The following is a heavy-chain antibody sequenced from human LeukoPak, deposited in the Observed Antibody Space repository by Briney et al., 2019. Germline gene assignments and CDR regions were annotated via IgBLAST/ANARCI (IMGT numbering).Heavy chain of an antibody. J-gene: IGHJ4*02. Sequence: SETLSLTCAVYGGSFSDYYWSWIRQPPGKALEWIGEINHSGSTNYNPSLKSRATISVDTSKNQFSLRLSSLTAADAAVYYCARAQTTAATPYYFDYWGQGTLVTVSS. V-gene: IGHV4-34*01. CDR2: INHSGST. D-gene: IGHD6-13*01. CDR3: ARAQTTAATPYYFDY. CDR1: GGSFSDYY.